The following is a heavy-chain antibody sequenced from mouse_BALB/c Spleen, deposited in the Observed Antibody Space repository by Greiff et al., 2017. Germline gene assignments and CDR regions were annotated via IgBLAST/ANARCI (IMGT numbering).Heavy chain of an antibody. Sequence: QVHVKQSGPGLVAPSQSLSITCTVSGFSLTSYGVSWVRQPPGKGLEWLGVIWGDGSTNYHSALISRLSISKDNSKSQVFLKLNSLQTDDTATYYCAKPGGGNSRGSTYFDVWGAGTTVTVSS. CDR3: AKPGGGNSRGSTYFDV. V-gene: IGHV2-3*01. D-gene: IGHD1-3*01. CDR2: IWGDGST. CDR1: GFSLTSYG. J-gene: IGHJ1*01.